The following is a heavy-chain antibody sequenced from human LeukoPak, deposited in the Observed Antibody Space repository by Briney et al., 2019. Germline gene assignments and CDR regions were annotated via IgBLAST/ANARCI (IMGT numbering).Heavy chain of an antibody. Sequence: PSETLSLTCTVSGGSISSSSYYWGWIRQPPGKGLEWIGSIYYSGSTNYNPSLKSRVTISVDTSKNQFSLKLSSVTAADTAVYYCASRSVTTGVFDYWGQGTLVTVSS. J-gene: IGHJ4*02. V-gene: IGHV4-39*07. CDR1: GGSISSSSYY. D-gene: IGHD4-23*01. CDR3: ASRSVTTGVFDY. CDR2: IYYSGST.